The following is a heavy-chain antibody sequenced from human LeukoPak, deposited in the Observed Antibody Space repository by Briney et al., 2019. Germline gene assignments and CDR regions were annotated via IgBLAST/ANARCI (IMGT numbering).Heavy chain of an antibody. D-gene: IGHD6-19*01. CDR3: ASAAGWVFFN. J-gene: IGHJ4*02. Sequence: GGSLRLSCAASGFTFSIYSLNWVRQAPGKGLEWVSYIGRSGDRTTHYADSVKGRFTISRDNAKNSLFLQMNNLRAEDTAVYYCASAAGWVFFNWGQGTLVTVSS. V-gene: IGHV3-48*04. CDR2: IGRSGDRTT. CDR1: GFTFSIYS.